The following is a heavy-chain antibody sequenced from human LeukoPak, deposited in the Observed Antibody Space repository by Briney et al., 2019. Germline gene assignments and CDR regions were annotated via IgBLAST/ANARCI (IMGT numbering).Heavy chain of an antibody. V-gene: IGHV4-38-2*02. CDR1: GYSISSDYY. J-gene: IGHJ4*02. D-gene: IGHD6-13*01. CDR2: IFHNGST. CDR3: ARHYSSSWYTVLFDY. Sequence: SETLSLTCTVSGYSISSDYYWGWIRQPPGKGLEWIGNIFHNGSTNYNPSLKSRVTISVDTSKNQFSLKLSSVTAADTAVYYCARHYSSSWYTVLFDYWGQGTLVTVSS.